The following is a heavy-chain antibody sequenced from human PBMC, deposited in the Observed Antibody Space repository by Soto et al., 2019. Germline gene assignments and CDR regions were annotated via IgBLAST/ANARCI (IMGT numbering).Heavy chain of an antibody. CDR2: IDWDDDK. CDR1: GFSLSTSGMR. D-gene: IGHD1-1*01. J-gene: IGHJ5*02. Sequence: SGPTLVNPTQTLTLTCTFSGFSLSTSGMRVSWIRQPPGKALEWLARIDWDDDKYYRTSMRTRLTISKDTSKNQVVLTMTNMDPVDTATYYCAKTGTDGSWFDPWGQGTLVTVSS. CDR3: AKTGTDGSWFDP. V-gene: IGHV2-70*04.